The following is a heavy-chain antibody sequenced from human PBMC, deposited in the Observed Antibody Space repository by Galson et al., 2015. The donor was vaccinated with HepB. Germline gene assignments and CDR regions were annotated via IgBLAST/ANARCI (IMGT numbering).Heavy chain of an antibody. CDR1: GGSFSGYY. D-gene: IGHD6-19*01. J-gene: IGHJ3*01. CDR2: INHSGST. CDR3: AGVYSSGWYKLGEL. Sequence: ETLSLTCAVYGGSFSGYYWSWIRQPPGKGLEWIGEINHSGSTNYNPSLKSRVTISVDTSKNQFSLKLSSVTAADTAVYYCAGVYSSGWYKLGELWGQGTMVTVSS. V-gene: IGHV4-34*01.